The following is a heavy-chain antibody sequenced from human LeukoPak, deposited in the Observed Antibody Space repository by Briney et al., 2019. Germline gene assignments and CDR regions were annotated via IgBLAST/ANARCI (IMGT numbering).Heavy chain of an antibody. Sequence: PGRSLRLSCAASGFTFSSYAMHWVRQAPGKGLEWVAVISYDGSNKYYADSVKGRFTISRDNSKNTLYLQMNSLRAEDTAVYYCASTSSGSGSDWGQGTLVTVSS. V-gene: IGHV3-30-3*01. CDR2: ISYDGSNK. D-gene: IGHD3-22*01. CDR1: GFTFSSYA. CDR3: ASTSSGSGSD. J-gene: IGHJ4*02.